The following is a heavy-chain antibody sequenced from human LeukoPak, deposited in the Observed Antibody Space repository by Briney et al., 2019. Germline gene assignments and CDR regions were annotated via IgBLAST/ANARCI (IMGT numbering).Heavy chain of an antibody. CDR1: GFTFSNYW. D-gene: IGHD1-1*01. J-gene: IGHJ4*02. V-gene: IGHV3-7*05. CDR3: ARITTRYFDY. Sequence: GGSLRLSCAASGFTFSNYWKTWVRQAPGKGLEWVANIKQDGIEKYYVDSVKGRFTISRDNAKNSLFLQMDSLSAEDTAVYYCARITTRYFDYWGQGTLVTVSS. CDR2: IKQDGIEK.